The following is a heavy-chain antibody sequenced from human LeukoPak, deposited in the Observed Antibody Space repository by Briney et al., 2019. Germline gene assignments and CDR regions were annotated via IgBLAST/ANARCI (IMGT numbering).Heavy chain of an antibody. Sequence: GGSLRLSCAASGFTFSSYGMHWVRQAPGKGLEWVSAISGSGGSTYYADSVKGRFTISRDNSRNTLYLQMNSLRAEDTAVYYCAKDAGDYGSGSYLNYFDYSGQGTLVTVSS. CDR3: AKDAGDYGSGSYLNYFDY. J-gene: IGHJ4*02. CDR1: GFTFSSYG. D-gene: IGHD3-10*01. V-gene: IGHV3-23*01. CDR2: ISGSGGST.